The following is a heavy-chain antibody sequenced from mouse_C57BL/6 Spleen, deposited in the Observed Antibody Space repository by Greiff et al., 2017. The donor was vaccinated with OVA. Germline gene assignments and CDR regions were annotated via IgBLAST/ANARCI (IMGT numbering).Heavy chain of an antibody. Sequence: VQLQQSGPELVKPGASVKMSCKASGYTFTDYNMHWVKQSHGKSLEWIGYINPNNGGTSYNQKFKDKATLTADKSSSTAYMQLSSLTYEDSAVYYCAGHQTHYAMDYWGQGTSVTVSS. J-gene: IGHJ4*01. CDR3: AGHQTHYAMDY. D-gene: IGHD6-1*01. V-gene: IGHV1-22*01. CDR2: INPNNGGT. CDR1: GYTFTDYN.